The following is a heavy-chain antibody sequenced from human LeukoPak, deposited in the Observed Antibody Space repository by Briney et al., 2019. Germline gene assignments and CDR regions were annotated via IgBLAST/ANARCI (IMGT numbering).Heavy chain of an antibody. Sequence: GGSLRLSRAASGFTFSGSAMHWVRQASGKGLEWVGRIRSKANSYATAYAASVKGRFTISRDDSKNTAYLQMNSLKTEDTGVYYCTRQAYYYDSSHMDVWGQGTTVTVSS. J-gene: IGHJ6*02. CDR1: GFTFSGSA. CDR2: IRSKANSYAT. V-gene: IGHV3-73*01. D-gene: IGHD3-22*01. CDR3: TRQAYYYDSSHMDV.